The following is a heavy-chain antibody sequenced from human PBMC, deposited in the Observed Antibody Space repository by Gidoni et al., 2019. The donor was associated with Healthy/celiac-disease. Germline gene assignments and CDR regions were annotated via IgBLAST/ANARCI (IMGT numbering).Heavy chain of an antibody. V-gene: IGHV3-23*01. CDR1: GITFRSYA. CDR3: AKTSSGWIYYFDY. Sequence: EVQLLESEGGLVQPGGSLSLSCTASGITFRSYAMSWVRQAPGKGLEWVSAISGSGGSTYYADSVKGRFTISRDNSKNTLYLQMNRLRAEDTAVYYCAKTSSGWIYYFDYWGQGTLVTVSS. J-gene: IGHJ4*02. D-gene: IGHD6-19*01. CDR2: ISGSGGST.